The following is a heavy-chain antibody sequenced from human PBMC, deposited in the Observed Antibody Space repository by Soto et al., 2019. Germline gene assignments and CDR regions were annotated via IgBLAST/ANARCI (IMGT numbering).Heavy chain of an antibody. D-gene: IGHD6-19*01. J-gene: IGHJ4*02. Sequence: GGSLRLSCAASGFTFSSYSMNWVRQAPGKGLEWVSSISSSSSYIYYADSVKGRFTISRDNAKNSLYLQMNSLRAEDTAVNYCARLRVKAVAGTHLDYWGQGTLVTVSS. V-gene: IGHV3-21*01. CDR3: ARLRVKAVAGTHLDY. CDR2: ISSSSSYI. CDR1: GFTFSSYS.